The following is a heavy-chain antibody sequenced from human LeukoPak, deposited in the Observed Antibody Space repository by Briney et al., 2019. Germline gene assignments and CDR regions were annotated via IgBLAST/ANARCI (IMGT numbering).Heavy chain of an antibody. V-gene: IGHV3-30-3*01. CDR2: ISYDGSNK. CDR3: ARDMVVPAANDAFDI. D-gene: IGHD2-2*01. CDR1: GFTFSSYA. J-gene: IGHJ3*02. Sequence: GGSLRLSCAASGFTFSSYAMSWVRQAPGKGLEWVAVISYDGSNKYYADSVKGRFTISRDNSKNTLYLQMNSLRAEDTAVYYCARDMVVPAANDAFDIWGQGTMVTVSS.